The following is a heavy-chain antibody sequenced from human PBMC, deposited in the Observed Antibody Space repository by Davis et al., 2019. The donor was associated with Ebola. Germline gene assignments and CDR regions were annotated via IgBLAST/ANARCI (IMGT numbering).Heavy chain of an antibody. CDR3: ARDKWEVLAYLDY. J-gene: IGHJ4*02. D-gene: IGHD1-26*01. Sequence: AASVKVSCKTAGYTVTSDGGSGVRQAPGQGLEWMGWISGYNLKTTYAQKFQGRVTMTINTSTDTAYMELRSLRSDDTAVYYCARDKWEVLAYLDYWGQGTLVSVSS. CDR1: GYTVTSDG. V-gene: IGHV1-18*01. CDR2: ISGYNLKT.